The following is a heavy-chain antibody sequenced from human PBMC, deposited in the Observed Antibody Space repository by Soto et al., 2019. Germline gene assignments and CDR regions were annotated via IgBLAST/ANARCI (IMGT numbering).Heavy chain of an antibody. CDR1: GFTFSDYY. Sequence: QVQLVESGGGLVKPGGSLRLSCAASGFTFSDYYMSWIRQAPGKGLEWVSYISSSGSYTNYPDSVEGRFTISRDNVKNSLYLQMNSLRSDDTAVYYCARVPYYYTSGTDYGMDVWGQGTTVTVSS. V-gene: IGHV3-11*06. CDR3: ARVPYYYTSGTDYGMDV. CDR2: ISSSGSYT. J-gene: IGHJ6*02. D-gene: IGHD3-10*01.